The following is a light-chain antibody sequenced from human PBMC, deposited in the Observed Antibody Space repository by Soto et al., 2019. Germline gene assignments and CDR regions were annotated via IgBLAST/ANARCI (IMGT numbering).Light chain of an antibody. Sequence: QSVLTQPPSASGSPGQSVTISCTGTSSDVGGYNYVSWYQQHPGKAPKLMIYEVSKRPSGVPDRFSGSKSGNTASLTVSGLQAEDEADYYCSSYTSISTYVFGTGTRSPS. CDR3: SSYTSISTYV. J-gene: IGLJ1*01. V-gene: IGLV2-8*01. CDR2: EVS. CDR1: SSDVGGYNY.